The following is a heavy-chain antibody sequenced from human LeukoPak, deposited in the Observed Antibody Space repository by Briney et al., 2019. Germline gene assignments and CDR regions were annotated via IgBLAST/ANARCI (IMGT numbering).Heavy chain of an antibody. Sequence: GGSLRLSCVPSGLTLSNYAMQWVREARGEGLEYVSSSSDSGGSTYYENSVTGRFIISRDNTKNTLYLQMGSLRADDMALYYGARVSNYYCVDYWGQGTLVTVSS. CDR3: ARVSNYYCVDY. CDR1: GLTLSNYA. V-gene: IGHV3-64*01. D-gene: IGHD2-21*01. CDR2: SSDSGGST. J-gene: IGHJ4*02.